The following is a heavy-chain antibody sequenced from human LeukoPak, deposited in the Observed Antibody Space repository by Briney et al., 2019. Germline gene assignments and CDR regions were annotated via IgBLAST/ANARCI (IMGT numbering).Heavy chain of an antibody. CDR2: IYYSGYT. J-gene: IGHJ4*02. V-gene: IGHV4-59*04. CDR1: GGPISSYQ. CDR3: AKHYMGSYDNRGLDS. Sequence: SETLSLTCTVSGGPISSYQWSWIRQPPGKGLEWIGTIYYSGYTYYNPSLESRVTIFVDTSKNQFSLKLSSVTAADTAVYYCAKHYMGSYDNRGLDSWGQGTLVTVSS. D-gene: IGHD3-10*01.